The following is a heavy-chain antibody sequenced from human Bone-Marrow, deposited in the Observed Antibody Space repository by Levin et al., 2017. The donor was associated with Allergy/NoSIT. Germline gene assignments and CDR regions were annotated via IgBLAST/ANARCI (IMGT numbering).Heavy chain of an antibody. V-gene: IGHV3-48*04. CDR1: GFTFSSYS. Sequence: GGSLRLSCAASGFTFSSYSMNWVRQAPGKGLEWVSYISSSSSTIYYADSVKGRFTISRDNAKNSLYLQMNSLRAEDTAVYYCARAFAGIAVAGTKLFDYWGQGTLVTVSS. D-gene: IGHD6-19*01. CDR2: ISSSSSTI. CDR3: ARAFAGIAVAGTKLFDY. J-gene: IGHJ4*02.